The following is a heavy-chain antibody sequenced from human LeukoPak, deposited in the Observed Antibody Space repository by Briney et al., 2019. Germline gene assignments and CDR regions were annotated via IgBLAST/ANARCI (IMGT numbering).Heavy chain of an antibody. V-gene: IGHV4-39*01. CDR3: AISVSGNWYFDL. D-gene: IGHD1-14*01. CDR2: FYYSGST. Sequence: PSETLSLTCTVSGGSVSSSSYFWGWIRQPPGKGLEWIGSFYYSGSTYYNPSLKSRVTISVDTSKNQLSLKLSSVTAADTAFYYCAISVSGNWYFDLWGRGTLVTVSS. CDR1: GGSVSSSSYF. J-gene: IGHJ2*01.